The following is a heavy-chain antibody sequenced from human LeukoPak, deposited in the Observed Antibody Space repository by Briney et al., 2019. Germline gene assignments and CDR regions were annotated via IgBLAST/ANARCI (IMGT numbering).Heavy chain of an antibody. CDR3: TKGTIWLPFDY. V-gene: IGHV3-23*01. CDR1: GFTFSSYA. J-gene: IGHJ4*02. Sequence: PGGSLRLSCTASGFTFSSYAMSWVRQAPGKGLEWVSLISSTGSTTYYADSVKGRFTISRDNSENTLYLQMKSLRAEDTAVYYCTKGTIWLPFDYWGQGTLVTVSS. CDR2: ISSTGSTT. D-gene: IGHD5-18*01.